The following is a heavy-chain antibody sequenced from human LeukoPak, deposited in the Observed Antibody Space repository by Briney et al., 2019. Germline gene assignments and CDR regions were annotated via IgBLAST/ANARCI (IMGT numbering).Heavy chain of an antibody. CDR1: GDSVSSGGYY. V-gene: IGHV4-61*03. D-gene: IGHD6-13*01. Sequence: SETLSLTCTVSGDSVSSGGYYWSWIRRPPGKGLEWIGYIYCNGNTNYNPSLKTRVTISVDTSKNHFSLKLSSVTAADTAVYYCARDRMQQRNFDYWGQGTLVTVSS. CDR2: IYCNGNT. CDR3: ARDRMQQRNFDY. J-gene: IGHJ4*02.